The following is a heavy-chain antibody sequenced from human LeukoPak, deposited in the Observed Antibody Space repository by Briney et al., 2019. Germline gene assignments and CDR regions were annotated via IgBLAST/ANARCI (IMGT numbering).Heavy chain of an antibody. Sequence: PGGSLRLSCAASGFTFSDYYMSWIRQAPGKGLEWVSYISSSSSTIYYADSVKGRFTISRDNAKNSLYLQMNSLRAEDTAVYYCARGPTYYYYYYMDVWGKGPTVPVSS. CDR2: ISSSSSTI. CDR3: ARGPTYYYYYYMDV. V-gene: IGHV3-11*04. J-gene: IGHJ6*03. CDR1: GFTFSDYY.